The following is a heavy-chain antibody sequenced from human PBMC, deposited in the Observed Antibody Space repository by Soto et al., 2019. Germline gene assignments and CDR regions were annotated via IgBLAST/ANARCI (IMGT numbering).Heavy chain of an antibody. Sequence: QVHLQKSGPGLVKPSETLSLTCAVSGASIGSGGWWSWVRQPPGKGLEWIAEIFHDGNTNYSPSLKSRVTISVDKSQNQFSLNVYSVTAADTAVYYCARHEGWTGPDQWGQGTLVTVSS. CDR2: IFHDGNT. D-gene: IGHD2-8*02. V-gene: IGHV4-4*02. CDR3: ARHEGWTGPDQ. CDR1: GASIGSGGW. J-gene: IGHJ5*02.